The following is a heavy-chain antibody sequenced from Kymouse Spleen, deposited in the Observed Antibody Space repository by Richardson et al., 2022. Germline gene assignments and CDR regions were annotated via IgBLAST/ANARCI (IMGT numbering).Heavy chain of an antibody. Sequence: EVQLVESGGGLVQPGGSLKLSCAASGFTFSGSAMHWVRQASGKGLEWVGRIRSKANSYATAYAASVKGRFTISRDDSKNTAYLQMNSLKTEDTAVYYCTRHDEWLVRRYYYYGMDVWGQGTTVTVSS. CDR3: TRHDEWLVRRYYYYGMDV. J-gene: IGHJ6*02. V-gene: IGHV3-73*02. CDR1: GFTFSGSA. CDR2: IRSKANSYAT. D-gene: IGHD6-19*01.